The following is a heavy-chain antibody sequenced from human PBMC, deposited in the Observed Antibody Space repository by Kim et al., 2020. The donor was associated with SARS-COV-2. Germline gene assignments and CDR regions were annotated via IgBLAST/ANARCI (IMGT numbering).Heavy chain of an antibody. V-gene: IGHV3-23*01. D-gene: IGHD1-26*01. J-gene: IGHJ4*02. Sequence: DSGKRRLTVSRDNSKNTLYVQMNSLRAEDTAVYYCAKDPQVGALAYCFDYWGQGTLVTVSP. CDR3: AKDPQVGALAYCFDY.